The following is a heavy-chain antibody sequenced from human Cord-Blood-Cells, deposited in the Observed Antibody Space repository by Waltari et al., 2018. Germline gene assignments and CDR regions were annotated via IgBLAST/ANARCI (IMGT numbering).Heavy chain of an antibody. CDR3: ARGKTSSSWFDY. D-gene: IGHD6-13*01. CDR1: GGSFSGSY. CDR2: INHSGST. J-gene: IGHJ4*02. V-gene: IGHV4-34*01. Sequence: QVQLQQRGAGLLKTSESLSLTCAVYGGSFSGSYWSWTRQPPGKGLEWIGEINHSGSTNYNPSLKSRVTISVDTSKNQFSLKLSSVTAADTAVYYCARGKTSSSWFDYWGQGTLVTVSS.